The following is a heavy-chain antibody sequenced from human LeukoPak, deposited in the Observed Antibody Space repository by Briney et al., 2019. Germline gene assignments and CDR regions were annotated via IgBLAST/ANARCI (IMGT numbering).Heavy chain of an antibody. CDR2: MYYSGSP. Sequence: SETLSLTCTVSGDSMSIYYWSWIRRPPGKGLEWIGNMYYSGSPDYNPSLKSRVTISIDTSKNQFSLRLTPVTAADTAVYYCARWRPYFYDSSGYVDYWGQGTLVTVSS. CDR1: GDSMSIYY. D-gene: IGHD3-22*01. CDR3: ARWRPYFYDSSGYVDY. V-gene: IGHV4-59*01. J-gene: IGHJ4*02.